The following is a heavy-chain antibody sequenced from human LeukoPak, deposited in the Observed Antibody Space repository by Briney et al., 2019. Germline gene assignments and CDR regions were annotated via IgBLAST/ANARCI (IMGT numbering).Heavy chain of an antibody. J-gene: IGHJ4*02. CDR1: GFTFSDFE. Sequence: PGGSLRLSCAASGFTFSDFEMNWVRQVPGKGLEWVSHIDGGGGSIFYADSVKGRFTVSRDNAKNSLYLQMNSLRDEDTAIYYCARELLLCGGDCNDYWGQGTLVTVSS. D-gene: IGHD2-21*02. CDR3: ARELLLCGGDCNDY. V-gene: IGHV3-48*03. CDR2: IDGGGGSI.